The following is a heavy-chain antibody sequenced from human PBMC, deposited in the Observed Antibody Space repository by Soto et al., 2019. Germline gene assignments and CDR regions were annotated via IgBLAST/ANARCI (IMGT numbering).Heavy chain of an antibody. D-gene: IGHD2-15*01. CDR1: GFTFSSYS. CDR3: ARSRDIVVVVASDY. CDR2: ISSSSSYI. Sequence: GGSLRLSCAASGFTFSSYSMNWLRQAPGKGLEWVSSISSSSSYIYYADSVKGRFTISRDNAKNSLYLQMNSLRAEDTAVYYCARSRDIVVVVASDYWGQGTLVTVSS. J-gene: IGHJ4*02. V-gene: IGHV3-21*01.